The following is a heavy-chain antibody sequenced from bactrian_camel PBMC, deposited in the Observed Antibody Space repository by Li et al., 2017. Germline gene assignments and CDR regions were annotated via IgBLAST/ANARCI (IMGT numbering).Heavy chain of an antibody. J-gene: IGHJ6*01. D-gene: IGHD2*01. Sequence: HVQLVESGGGSVQVGGSLRLSCAASGYTSSTDCMAWFRQAPGKEREGVAAIDNAGSATYTYAVQGRFTISKDSAKNTLYLQMNSLKPEDSGMYYCAARQNYRWTFDPAEFDSWGQGTQVTVS. CDR2: IDNAGSAT. CDR1: GYTSSTDC. V-gene: IGHV3S6*01. CDR3: AARQNYRWTFDPAEFDS.